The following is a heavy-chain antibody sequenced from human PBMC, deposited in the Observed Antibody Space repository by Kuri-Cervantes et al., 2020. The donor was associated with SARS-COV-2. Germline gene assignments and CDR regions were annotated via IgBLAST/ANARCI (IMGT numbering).Heavy chain of an antibody. J-gene: IGHJ4*02. D-gene: IGHD3-3*01. CDR1: GFTFSSYA. V-gene: IGHV3-23*03. Sequence: GGSLRLSCAASGFTFSSYAMHWVRQAPGRGLEWVAVVYSGDARTYYADSAKGRFSISRDNSKNTVYLQMNSLRVEDTAVYYCAKVGLAQNDFWSGYYTGWGQGTLVTVSS. CDR3: AKVGLAQNDFWSGYYTG. CDR2: VYSGDART.